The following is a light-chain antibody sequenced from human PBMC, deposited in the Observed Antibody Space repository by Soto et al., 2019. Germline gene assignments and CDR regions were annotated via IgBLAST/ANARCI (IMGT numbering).Light chain of an antibody. CDR3: QHYNIYSEP. CDR2: KAS. J-gene: IGKJ1*01. Sequence: DIQMTQSPSTLSGSVGDRVTITCRASQTISSWLAWYQQKPGKAPKLLIYKASTLKSGVPSRFSGSGSGTEFTLTISSLQPDDFATYYCQHYNIYSEPFGEGTKVELK. V-gene: IGKV1-5*03. CDR1: QTISSW.